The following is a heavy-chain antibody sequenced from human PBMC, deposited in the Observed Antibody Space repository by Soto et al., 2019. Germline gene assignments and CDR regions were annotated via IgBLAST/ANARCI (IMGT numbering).Heavy chain of an antibody. CDR1: GFTFSTYW. V-gene: IGHV3-7*01. CDR3: VCGGNFFIY. CDR2: MDQDGSET. Sequence: VQLVESGGGLVQPGGSLRPSCAASGFTFSTYWMTWVRQPPGKGLEWVANMDQDGSETYYVDSVRGRFTVSRDNAKNSLYLQMNSLRVEDTAVYYCVCGGNFFIYWGQGTLVTVSP. J-gene: IGHJ4*02. D-gene: IGHD3-16*01.